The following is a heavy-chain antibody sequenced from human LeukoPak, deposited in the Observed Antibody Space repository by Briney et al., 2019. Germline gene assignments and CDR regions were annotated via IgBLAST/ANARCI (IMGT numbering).Heavy chain of an antibody. Sequence: ASVQVSCQASGYTFTGYYMHWVRQAPGQGLEWMGWINPNSGGTNYAQKFQGWVTMTRDTSISTAYMELSRLRSDDTAVYYCARGGITGTTRGPTGLNDAFDIWGQGTIVTVSS. CDR2: INPNSGGT. J-gene: IGHJ3*02. CDR3: ARGGITGTTRGPTGLNDAFDI. CDR1: GYTFTGYY. V-gene: IGHV1-2*04. D-gene: IGHD1-20*01.